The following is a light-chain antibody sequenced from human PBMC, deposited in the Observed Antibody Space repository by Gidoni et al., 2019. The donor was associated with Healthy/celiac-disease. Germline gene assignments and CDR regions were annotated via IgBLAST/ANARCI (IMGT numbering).Light chain of an antibody. V-gene: IGKV3-11*01. CDR1: QSVSSY. Sequence: EIALTQSPATLSLSPGDRATLSCRDSQSVSSYLAWYQQKPGQAPRLLIYYASNRAPGSPARFSGSGSGTDFTLTISSLEPEDFAVYYCQQRSNWPITFGQGTRLEIK. CDR3: QQRSNWPIT. J-gene: IGKJ5*01. CDR2: YAS.